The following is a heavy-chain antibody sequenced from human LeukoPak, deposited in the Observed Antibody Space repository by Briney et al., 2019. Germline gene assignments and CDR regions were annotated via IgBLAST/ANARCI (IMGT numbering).Heavy chain of an antibody. CDR3: ARRAVAGTDFDY. V-gene: IGHV1-46*01. Sequence: ASVKVSCKASGYTFTNYYMHWVRQAPGQGLEWMGIINPSGGSTSYAQKFQGRVTMTRDTSTSTVYMELSSLRSEDTAVYYCARRAVAGTDFDYWGQGTLVTVSS. CDR1: GYTFTNYY. J-gene: IGHJ4*02. D-gene: IGHD6-19*01. CDR2: INPSGGST.